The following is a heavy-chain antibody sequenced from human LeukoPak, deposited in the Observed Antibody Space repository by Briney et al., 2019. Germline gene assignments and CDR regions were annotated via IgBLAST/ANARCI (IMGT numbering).Heavy chain of an antibody. D-gene: IGHD3-10*01. CDR1: GVTVSSNY. V-gene: IGHV3-66*01. J-gene: IGHJ4*02. CDR3: ARAYYYAY. CDR2: IYTGGST. Sequence: PGGSLRLPCAASGVTVSSNYMSWVRQASGKGLEWVSVIYTGGSTYYADSVKGRFTISRDNSKNTLYLQMNSLRAEDTAVYYCARAYYYAYWGQGTLVTVSS.